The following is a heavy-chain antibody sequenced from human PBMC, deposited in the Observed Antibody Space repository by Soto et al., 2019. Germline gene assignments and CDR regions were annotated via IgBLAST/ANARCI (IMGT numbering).Heavy chain of an antibody. CDR1: GGSISSYY. CDR2: IYYSGST. CDR3: ARGPSGGYSKGAFDI. J-gene: IGHJ3*02. Sequence: SETLSLTCTVSGGSISSYYWSWIRQPPGKGLEWIGYIYYSGSTNYNPSLKSRVTISVDTSKNQFSLKLSSVTAADTAVYYCARGPSGGYSKGAFDIWGQGTMVTVSS. V-gene: IGHV4-59*01. D-gene: IGHD4-4*01.